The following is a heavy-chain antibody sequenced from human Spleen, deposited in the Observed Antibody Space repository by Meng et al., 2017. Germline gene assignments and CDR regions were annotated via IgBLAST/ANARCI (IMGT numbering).Heavy chain of an antibody. CDR1: GDSVSSNSAA. CDR3: ARQEGAFDY. J-gene: IGHJ4*02. D-gene: IGHD3-16*01. CDR2: TYYRSKGYN. V-gene: IGHV6-1*01. Sequence: IHLQQSVPGLVKHSQTLSLTCAISGDSVSSNSAAWNWLRQSPSRGLEWLGRTYYRSKGYNDYAVSVKSRITINPATSKNQFSLQLNSVTPEDTAVYYCARQEGAFDYWGQGTLVTVSS.